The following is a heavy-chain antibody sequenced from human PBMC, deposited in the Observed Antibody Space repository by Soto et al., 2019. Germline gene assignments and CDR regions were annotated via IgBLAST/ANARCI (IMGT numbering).Heavy chain of an antibody. CDR3: ARDHAYYDFWSGYQVYYYYGMDV. V-gene: IGHV3-21*01. Sequence: EVQLVESGGGLVKPGGSLRLSCAASGFTFSSYRMNWVRQAPGKGLEWVSSISSSSSYIYYADSVKGRFTISRDNAKNSLYLQMNSLRAEDTAVYYCARDHAYYDFWSGYQVYYYYGMDVWGQGTTVTVSS. CDR2: ISSSSSYI. D-gene: IGHD3-3*01. J-gene: IGHJ6*02. CDR1: GFTFSSYR.